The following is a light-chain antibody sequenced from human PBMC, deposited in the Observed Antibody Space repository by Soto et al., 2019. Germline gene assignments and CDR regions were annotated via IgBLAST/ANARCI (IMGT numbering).Light chain of an antibody. CDR3: SSYTTIKTVV. CDR1: SSDVGKYDY. V-gene: IGLV2-14*01. J-gene: IGLJ2*01. Sequence: QSALTQPPSASGSPGQSVTISCTGTSSDVGKYDYVSWFQHHPGKAPKLIIYEVSNRPSGISDRFSGFKSANTAYLTISGVQPEDEADYHCSSYTTIKTVVFGGGTKVTVL. CDR2: EVS.